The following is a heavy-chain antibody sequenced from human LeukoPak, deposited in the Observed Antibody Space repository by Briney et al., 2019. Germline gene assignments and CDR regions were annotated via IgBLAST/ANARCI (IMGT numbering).Heavy chain of an antibody. CDR3: ARGGRTMVRGVKFDYYYMDV. Sequence: ASVKVSCKASGYTFTGYYMHWVRQAPGQGLEWMGIINPSGGSTSYAQKFQGRVTMTRDTSTSTVYMELSSLRSEDTAVYYCARGGRTMVRGVKFDYYYMDVWGKGTTVTISS. D-gene: IGHD3-10*01. V-gene: IGHV1-46*01. J-gene: IGHJ6*03. CDR2: INPSGGST. CDR1: GYTFTGYY.